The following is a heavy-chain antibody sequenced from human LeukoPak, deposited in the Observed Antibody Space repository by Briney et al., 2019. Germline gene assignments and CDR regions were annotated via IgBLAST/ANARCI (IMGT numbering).Heavy chain of an antibody. CDR3: TKDPNGDYVGAFDP. D-gene: IGHD4-17*01. CDR1: GFTFSSFA. CDR2: ITGGHYPT. J-gene: IGHJ5*02. V-gene: IGHV3-23*01. Sequence: GGSLRLSCAASGFTFSSFAMTWVRQAPGKGLEWVSSITGGHYPTYNTDSVRGRFTISRDNSKNTLYLQMNSLRADDTAVYYCTKDPNGDYVGAFDPWGQGTLVTVSS.